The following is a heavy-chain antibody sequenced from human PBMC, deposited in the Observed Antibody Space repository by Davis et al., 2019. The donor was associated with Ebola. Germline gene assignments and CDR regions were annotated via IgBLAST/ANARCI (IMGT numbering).Heavy chain of an antibody. Sequence: MPSETLSLTCTVSAGSISSYYWSWIRQPPGKGLEWVGYIHYSGSTNYHPSLKSRVTIPVDTSKNQFSLKLSSVTAADTAVYYCARSITMIVVGYFDYWGQGTLVTVSS. J-gene: IGHJ4*02. V-gene: IGHV4-59*01. CDR1: AGSISSYY. CDR3: ARSITMIVVGYFDY. D-gene: IGHD3-22*01. CDR2: IHYSGST.